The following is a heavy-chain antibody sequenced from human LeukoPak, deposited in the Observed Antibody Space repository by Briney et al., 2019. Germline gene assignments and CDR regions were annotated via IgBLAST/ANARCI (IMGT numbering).Heavy chain of an antibody. Sequence: PGGSLRLSCAASGFTFSSYSMNWVRQAPGKGLEWVSYISSSSSTIYYADSVKGRFTISRDNAKNSLYLQMNSLRAEDTAVYYCAKGGASSIAAAGHYWYFDLWGRGTLVSVSP. CDR2: ISSSSSTI. J-gene: IGHJ2*01. V-gene: IGHV3-48*04. CDR1: GFTFSSYS. D-gene: IGHD6-13*01. CDR3: AKGGASSIAAAGHYWYFDL.